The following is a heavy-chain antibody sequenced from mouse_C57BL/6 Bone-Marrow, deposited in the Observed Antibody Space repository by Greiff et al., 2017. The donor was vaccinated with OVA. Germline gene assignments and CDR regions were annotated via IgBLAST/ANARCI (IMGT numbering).Heavy chain of an antibody. CDR3: ARCGDYDGSSYGYWYFDV. V-gene: IGHV1-31*01. CDR1: GYSFTGYY. D-gene: IGHD1-1*01. J-gene: IGHJ1*03. CDR2: IYPYNGVS. Sequence: VQLQQSGPELVKPGASVKISCKASGYSFTGYYMHWVKQSHGNILDWIGYIYPYNGVSSYNQKFKGKATLTVDKSSSTAYMELRSLTSEDSAVDDCARCGDYDGSSYGYWYFDVWGKGTTVTVSS.